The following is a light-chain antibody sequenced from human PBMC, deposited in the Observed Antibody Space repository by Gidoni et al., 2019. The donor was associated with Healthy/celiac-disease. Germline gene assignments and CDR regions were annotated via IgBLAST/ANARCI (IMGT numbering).Light chain of an antibody. J-gene: IGLJ2*01. V-gene: IGLV3-19*01. CDR1: SLRSYY. Sequence: SSELTQDPAVSVALGQTVRITCQGDSLRSYYASWYQQKPGQAPVLVIYDKNNRPSGIPDRFSGSSSGNTASLTITGAQAEDEADYYCNSRDSSGNHLVFGGGTKLTVI. CDR3: NSRDSSGNHLV. CDR2: DKN.